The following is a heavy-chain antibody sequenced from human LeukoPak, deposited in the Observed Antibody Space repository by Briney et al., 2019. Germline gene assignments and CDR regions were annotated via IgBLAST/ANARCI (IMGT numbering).Heavy chain of an antibody. CDR2: INYSGAT. Sequence: SETLSLTCAVYGGSFSNYHWSWIRQPPGKGLEWIGEINYSGATNYNPSLKSRVTISVDTSKNQFSLKLSSVTAADTAVYYCARATLDIVVVPAAMTTVTPFLHFDYWGQGTLVTVSS. V-gene: IGHV4-34*01. CDR1: GGSFSNYH. D-gene: IGHD2-2*01. CDR3: ARATLDIVVVPAAMTTVTPFLHFDY. J-gene: IGHJ4*02.